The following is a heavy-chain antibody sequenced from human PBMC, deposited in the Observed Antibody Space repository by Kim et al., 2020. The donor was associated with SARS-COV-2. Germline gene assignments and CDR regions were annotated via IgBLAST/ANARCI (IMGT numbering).Heavy chain of an antibody. CDR2: ISYDGGNK. D-gene: IGHD3-10*01. J-gene: IGHJ6*02. CDR3: ARDFHGPGSYNSKGMDV. V-gene: IGHV3-33*05. Sequence: GGSLRLSCAASGFTFSSYGMHWVRQAPGRGLEWVAAISYDGGNKYYADSVKGRFIISRDNSKNTLYLQMNSLRAEDTTVYYCARDFHGPGSYNSKGMDVWGQGTTVTVSS. CDR1: GFTFSSYG.